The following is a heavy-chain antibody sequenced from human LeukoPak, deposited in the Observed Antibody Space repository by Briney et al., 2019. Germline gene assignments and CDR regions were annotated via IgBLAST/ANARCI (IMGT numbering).Heavy chain of an antibody. CDR2: IYHSGST. V-gene: IGHV4-4*02. CDR1: GGSISSSNW. CDR3: ARDIGSSSWGYYYYGMDV. D-gene: IGHD6-13*01. Sequence: SETLSLTCAVSGGSISSSNWWSWVRQPPGKGLEWIGEIYHSGSTNYNPSLKSRVTISVDKSKNQFSLKLSSVTAADTAVYYCARDIGSSSWGYYYYGMDVWGQGTTVTVSS. J-gene: IGHJ6*02.